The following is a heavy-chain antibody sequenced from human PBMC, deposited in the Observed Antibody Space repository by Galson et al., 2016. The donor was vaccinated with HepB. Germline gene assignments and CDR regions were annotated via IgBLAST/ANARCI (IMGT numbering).Heavy chain of an antibody. Sequence: TLSLTCIVSGGFVNSGGDHWTWIRQHPGKGLEWIGLIYYSGSTYYNPSLQSRVTMSVDTSKNQFSLKMSSMTAADTAVYYCARVGRLDFWSGYYVPPFDYWGRGTLVTVS. J-gene: IGHJ4*02. CDR1: GGFVNSGGDH. D-gene: IGHD3-3*01. CDR3: ARVGRLDFWSGYYVPPFDY. V-gene: IGHV4-31*03. CDR2: IYYSGST.